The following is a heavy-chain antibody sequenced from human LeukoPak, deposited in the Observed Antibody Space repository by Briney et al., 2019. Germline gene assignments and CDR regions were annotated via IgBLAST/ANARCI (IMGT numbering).Heavy chain of an antibody. CDR3: ARGRVGQWLVDAFDI. CDR2: ISGSSSTI. D-gene: IGHD6-19*01. CDR1: GFSFSSNS. V-gene: IGHV3-48*04. J-gene: IGHJ3*02. Sequence: GGSLRLSCAASGFSFSSNSMNWVRQAPGKGLEWVSYISGSSSTIYYADSVKGRFTVSRNNAKNSLYLQMNSLRAEDTAVYYCARGRVGQWLVDAFDIWGQGTMVTVSS.